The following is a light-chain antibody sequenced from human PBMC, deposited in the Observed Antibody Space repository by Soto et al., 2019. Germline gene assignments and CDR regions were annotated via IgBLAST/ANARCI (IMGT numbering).Light chain of an antibody. Sequence: EILMTQSPATLSVNAGERATLTCRASQSVDSNLAWYQQKPGQAPRLLISGVSTRASGIPARFSGSGSGTEFTLTISSLQSEDFAIYYCQQYNNWPRTFGQGTKVDI. CDR1: QSVDSN. CDR2: GVS. V-gene: IGKV3-15*01. J-gene: IGKJ1*01. CDR3: QQYNNWPRT.